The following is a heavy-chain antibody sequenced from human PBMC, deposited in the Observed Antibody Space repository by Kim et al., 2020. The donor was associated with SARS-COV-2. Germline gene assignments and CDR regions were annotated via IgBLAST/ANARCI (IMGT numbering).Heavy chain of an antibody. V-gene: IGHV3-33*01. CDR2: IWYDGGRK. CDR1: GFTFNTYG. Sequence: GGSLRLSCAASGFTFNTYGMHWVRQAPGKGPEWVAVIWYDGGRKYYADSVKGRFTISRDNSKNTLDLQMNILTDEDTAVYYCVRSFVVVGGSISNWFDPWGQGTLVTVSS. J-gene: IGHJ5*02. D-gene: IGHD2-2*01. CDR3: VRSFVVVGGSISNWFDP.